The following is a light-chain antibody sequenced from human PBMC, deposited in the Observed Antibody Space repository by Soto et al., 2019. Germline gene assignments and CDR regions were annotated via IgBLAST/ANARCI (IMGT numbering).Light chain of an antibody. Sequence: DMQMTQSPSTLTASEGDRVTSTGLASQSISVWLAWYQQKAGKAPNLLIYKASRLESGVPSRFSGSGSETEFTLTISGLQPGDSATYYCQQYNSYSPTFGQGTKVDI. CDR1: QSISVW. CDR2: KAS. CDR3: QQYNSYSPT. V-gene: IGKV1-5*03. J-gene: IGKJ1*01.